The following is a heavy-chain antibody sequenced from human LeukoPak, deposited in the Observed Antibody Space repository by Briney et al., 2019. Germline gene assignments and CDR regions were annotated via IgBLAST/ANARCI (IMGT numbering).Heavy chain of an antibody. CDR1: GFTFSSYA. Sequence: GGSLRLSCAASGFTFSSYAMHWVRQAPGKGLEWVAVISYDGSNKYYADSVKGRFTISRDNSKNTLYLQMNSLRAEDTAVYYCARDHIEYYDSPDDAFDIWGRGTMVTVSS. CDR2: ISYDGSNK. D-gene: IGHD3-3*01. V-gene: IGHV3-30*04. J-gene: IGHJ3*02. CDR3: ARDHIEYYDSPDDAFDI.